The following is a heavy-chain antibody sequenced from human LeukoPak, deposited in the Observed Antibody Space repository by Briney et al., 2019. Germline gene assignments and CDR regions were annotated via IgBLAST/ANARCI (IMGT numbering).Heavy chain of an antibody. CDR2: IKQDGSEE. V-gene: IGHV3-7*01. D-gene: IGHD1-26*01. CDR3: ARGSSAGASLRHDY. CDR1: GFTFSSYW. J-gene: IGHJ4*02. Sequence: GGSLRLSCAASGFTFSSYWMSWVRQAPGKGLEWVANIKQDGSEESFVDSVKGRFTTSRDNAKKSLYLQMNSLRAEDTAVYYCARGSSAGASLRHDYWGQGTLVTVSS.